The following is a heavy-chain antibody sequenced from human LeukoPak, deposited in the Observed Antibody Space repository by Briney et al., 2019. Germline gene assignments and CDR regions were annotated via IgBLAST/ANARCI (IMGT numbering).Heavy chain of an antibody. J-gene: IGHJ6*03. V-gene: IGHV3-23*01. CDR2: FSVSGIST. D-gene: IGHD3-10*02. Sequence: TLCLSCAASGFTFNTFDMTWVCRAPGKGLRWCSGFSVSGISTYYAASVKGRFTISRDNSKNTLYLQMNSLRAEDTAVYYCAKVTAVQYYYYYYYIDIWGKGTTVTIS. CDR3: AKVTAVQYYYYYYYIDI. CDR1: GFTFNTFD.